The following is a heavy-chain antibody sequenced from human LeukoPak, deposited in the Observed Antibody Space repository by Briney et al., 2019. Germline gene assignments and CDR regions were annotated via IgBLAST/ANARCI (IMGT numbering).Heavy chain of an antibody. CDR3: AKLSSSGYSNYFEY. J-gene: IGHJ4*02. D-gene: IGHD3-22*01. CDR2: ISGSGATT. Sequence: GGSLRLSCAASEFTFSSSAMSWVRQAPGKGLEGVSAISGSGATTYYADSVKDRFTISRDNSKNTLYLQMNSLRAEDTALYYCAKLSSSGYSNYFEYRGQGTLVTVSS. CDR1: EFTFSSSA. V-gene: IGHV3-23*01.